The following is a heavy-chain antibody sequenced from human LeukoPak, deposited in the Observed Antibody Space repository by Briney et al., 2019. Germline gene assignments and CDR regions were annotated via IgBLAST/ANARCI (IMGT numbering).Heavy chain of an antibody. CDR3: AKDQVIAAAANSDY. Sequence: GGSLRLSCAASGFTFNSYAMSWVRQAPGKGLEWVASISGGGSGTFYPDSVKGRFTISRDNSKNTLYLQMNSLTAEDTGVYYCAKDQVIAAAANSDYWGQGTLVTVSS. D-gene: IGHD6-13*01. V-gene: IGHV3-23*01. CDR1: GFTFNSYA. J-gene: IGHJ4*02. CDR2: ISGGGSGT.